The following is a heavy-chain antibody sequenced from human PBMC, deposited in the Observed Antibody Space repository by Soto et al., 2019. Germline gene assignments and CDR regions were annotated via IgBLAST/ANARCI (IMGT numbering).Heavy chain of an antibody. V-gene: IGHV3-33*01. CDR1: GFTFSSYG. Sequence: GGSLRLSCAASGFTFSSYGMHWVRQAPGKGLEWVALIWFDGSDKYYTESVKGRFTISRDNSKSTLYLQMNSLRAEDTAMYYCARVPHRFRSSSNYIWGQGTLVTVSS. CDR3: ARVPHRFRSSSNYI. D-gene: IGHD6-6*01. J-gene: IGHJ4*02. CDR2: IWFDGSDK.